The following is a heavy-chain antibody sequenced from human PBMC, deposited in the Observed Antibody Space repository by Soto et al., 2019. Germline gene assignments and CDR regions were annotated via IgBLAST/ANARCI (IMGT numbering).Heavy chain of an antibody. J-gene: IGHJ5*02. D-gene: IGHD2-21*01. V-gene: IGHV4-34*01. CDR2: INHSGST. Sequence: SETLSLTCAVYGGSFSGYYWSWIRQPPGKGLEWIGEINHSGSTNYNPSLKSRVTISVDTSKNQFSLKLSSVTAADTAVYYCARRGHSITVSYNWFDPWGQGTLVTVSS. CDR1: GGSFSGYY. CDR3: ARRGHSITVSYNWFDP.